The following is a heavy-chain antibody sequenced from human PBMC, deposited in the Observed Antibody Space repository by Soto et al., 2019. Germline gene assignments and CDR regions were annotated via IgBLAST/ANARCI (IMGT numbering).Heavy chain of an antibody. V-gene: IGHV5-51*01. Sequence: GESLKISCKASDTTHWIGWVRQKPGKGLEWMGIIYPGDSDAKYSPSFQGQVTISVDKSISTAYLHWSSLKASDTATYYCARLVNYYFGMDVWGLGTTVTVSS. J-gene: IGHJ6*02. CDR2: IYPGDSDA. CDR1: DTTHW. CDR3: ARLVNYYFGMDV.